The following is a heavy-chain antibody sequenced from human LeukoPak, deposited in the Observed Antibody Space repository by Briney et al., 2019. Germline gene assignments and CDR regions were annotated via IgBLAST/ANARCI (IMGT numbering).Heavy chain of an antibody. J-gene: IGHJ6*02. D-gene: IGHD2-2*01. CDR1: GFSFSDYA. V-gene: IGHV3-21*01. CDR2: ISSNSAYI. Sequence: GGSLRLSCAASGFSFSDYAMDWVRQAPGKGLEWVSAISSNSAYIYYADPVKGRFTISRDNAKSSASLQMNSLRDDDTAVYYCARIFRYQLVDYYALDVWGQGTTVTVSS. CDR3: ARIFRYQLVDYYALDV.